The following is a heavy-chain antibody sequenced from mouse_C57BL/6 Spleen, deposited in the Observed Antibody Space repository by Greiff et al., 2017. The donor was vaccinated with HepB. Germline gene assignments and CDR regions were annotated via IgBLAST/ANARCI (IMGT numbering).Heavy chain of an antibody. Sequence: VQLQQPGAELVKPGASVKLSCKASGYTFTSYWMHWVKQRPGQGLEWIGMIHPNSGSTNYNEKFKGKATLTVDKSSSTAYMQLSSLTSEDSAVYYCAILAYYFDYWGQGTTLTVSS. CDR1: GYTFTSYW. CDR2: IHPNSGST. CDR3: AILAYYFDY. J-gene: IGHJ2*01. V-gene: IGHV1-64*01.